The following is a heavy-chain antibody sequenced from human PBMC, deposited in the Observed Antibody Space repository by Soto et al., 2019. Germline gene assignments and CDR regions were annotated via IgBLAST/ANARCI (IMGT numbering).Heavy chain of an antibody. V-gene: IGHV5-51*01. D-gene: IGHD2-2*01. J-gene: IGHJ6*02. CDR2: IYPGDSDT. CDR1: GYSFTSYW. Sequence: GESLKISCKGSGYSFTSYWIGWVRQMPGKGLEWMGIIYPGDSDTRYSPSFQGQVTISADKSISTAYLQWSSLKASDTAMYYCARGYCSSTSCPHYYGMDVWGQGTTVTVSS. CDR3: ARGYCSSTSCPHYYGMDV.